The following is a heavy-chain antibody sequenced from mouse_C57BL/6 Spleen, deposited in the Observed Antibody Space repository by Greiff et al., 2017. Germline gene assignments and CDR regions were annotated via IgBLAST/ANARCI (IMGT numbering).Heavy chain of an antibody. V-gene: IGHV1-15*01. Sequence: VKLVESGAELVRPGASVTLSCKASGYTFTDYEMHWVKQTPVHGLEWIGAIDPETGGTAYNQKFRCKAILTADKSSSTAYMELRSLTSEDSAVYYCTELGRGYWGQGTTLTVSS. CDR2: IDPETGGT. J-gene: IGHJ2*01. D-gene: IGHD4-1*01. CDR3: TELGRGY. CDR1: GYTFTDYE.